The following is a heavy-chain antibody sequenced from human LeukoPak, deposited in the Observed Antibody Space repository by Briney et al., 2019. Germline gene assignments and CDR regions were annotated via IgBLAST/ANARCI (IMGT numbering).Heavy chain of an antibody. CDR3: ATDVYCSSTSCYNDY. V-gene: IGHV1-18*01. CDR2: ISAYNGNT. CDR1: GYTFTSYG. Sequence: ASVKVSCKASGYTFTSYGISWVRQAPGQGLEWMGWISAYNGNTNYAQKFQGRVTMTEDTSTDTAYMELSSLRSEDTAVYYCATDVYCSSTSCYNDYWGQGTLVTVSS. J-gene: IGHJ4*02. D-gene: IGHD2-2*02.